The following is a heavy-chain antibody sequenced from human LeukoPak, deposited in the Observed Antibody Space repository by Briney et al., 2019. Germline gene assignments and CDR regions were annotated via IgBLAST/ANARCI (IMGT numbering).Heavy chain of an antibody. V-gene: IGHV7-4-1*02. CDR1: GYTFTSHA. CDR3: ARDGGYSGYGPFDY. Sequence: ASVKVSCKASGYTFTSHAMNWVRQAPGQGLEWMGWINTNTGNPTYAQGYTGRFVFSLDTSVSTAYLQISSLKTDDTAVYYCARDGGYSGYGPFDYWGQGTLVTVSS. D-gene: IGHD5-12*01. CDR2: INTNTGNP. J-gene: IGHJ4*02.